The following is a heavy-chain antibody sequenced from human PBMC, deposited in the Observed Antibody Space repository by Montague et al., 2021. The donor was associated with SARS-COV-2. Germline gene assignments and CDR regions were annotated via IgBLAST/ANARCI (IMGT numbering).Heavy chain of an antibody. CDR2: IYYSGST. D-gene: IGHD3-10*01. V-gene: IGHV4-39*07. CDR3: ARGGVGLWFGRALDY. J-gene: IGHJ4*02. Sequence: SETLSLTCTVSGGSISSSSYYWGWIRQPPGKGLEWIGSIYYSGSTNYNPSLKSRVTISVDKSKNQFSLKLSSVTAADTAVYYCARGGVGLWFGRALDYWGQGTLVTVSS. CDR1: GGSISSSSYY.